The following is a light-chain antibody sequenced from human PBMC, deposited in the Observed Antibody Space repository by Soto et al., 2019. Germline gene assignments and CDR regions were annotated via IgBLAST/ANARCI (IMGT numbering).Light chain of an antibody. Sequence: EIVMTQSPATLSVSPGETATLSCRASQSVAFHLAWYQQKPGQGPRLLIYGAFTRATGIPARFSGSGSGTEFTLTISSLQSEDFPVYYCQQYKKWPPLTFGGGTKVEIK. J-gene: IGKJ4*01. CDR2: GAF. CDR3: QQYKKWPPLT. V-gene: IGKV3-15*01. CDR1: QSVAFH.